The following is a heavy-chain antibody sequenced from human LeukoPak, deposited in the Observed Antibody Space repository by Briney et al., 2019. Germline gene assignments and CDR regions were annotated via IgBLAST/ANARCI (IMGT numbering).Heavy chain of an antibody. CDR3: VRTFHYERGGPYRHFDC. D-gene: IGHD3-22*01. CDR1: GFTFNTYG. V-gene: IGHV3-30*03. CDR2: ISYDKTIT. J-gene: IGHJ4*02. Sequence: GRSLRLSCAASGFTFNTYGMHWVRQAPGKGLEWVAFISYDKTITYYADSVRGRFTISTDNANNALYLQMNSLRAEDTAVYYCVRTFHYERGGPYRHFDCWSQGTLVTVS.